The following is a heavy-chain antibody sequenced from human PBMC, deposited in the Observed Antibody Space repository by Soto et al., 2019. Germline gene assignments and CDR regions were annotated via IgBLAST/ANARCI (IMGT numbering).Heavy chain of an antibody. J-gene: IGHJ4*02. CDR3: ARVPPLTIFGVVTKYYFDY. D-gene: IGHD3-3*01. CDR1: GFTFSYYY. CDR2: ISSSSSYT. Sequence: GGSLRLSCAASGFTFSYYYMSWIRQAPGKGLEWVSYISSSSSYTNYADSVKGRFTISRDNAKNSLYLQMNSLRAEDTAVYYCARVPPLTIFGVVTKYYFDYWGQGTLVTVSS. V-gene: IGHV3-11*06.